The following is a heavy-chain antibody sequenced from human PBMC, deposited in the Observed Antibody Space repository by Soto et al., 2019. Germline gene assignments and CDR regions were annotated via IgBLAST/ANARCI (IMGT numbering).Heavy chain of an antibody. J-gene: IGHJ4*02. D-gene: IGHD2-15*01. CDR1: GFTFNTYS. Sequence: PGGSLRLSCAASGFTFNTYSMNWVRQAPGKGLEWVSFISSNSIFIYYADSVKGRFTISRDNAKNSLYLQMNSLRAEDTAVYYCARVNYCSRSSCSPFDYWGQATPVTVSS. CDR2: ISSNSIFI. V-gene: IGHV3-21*01. CDR3: ARVNYCSRSSCSPFDY.